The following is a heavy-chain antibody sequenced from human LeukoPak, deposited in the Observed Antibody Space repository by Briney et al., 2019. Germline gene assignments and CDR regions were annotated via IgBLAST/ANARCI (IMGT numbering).Heavy chain of an antibody. CDR1: GFTFSSYA. Sequence: GGSLRLSCAASGFTFSSYAMHWVRQAPGKGLEWVAVISYDGSNKYYADSVKGRFTISRDNSKNTLYLQMNSLRAEDTAVYYCARDPDPNRHSSGWYSFDYWGQGTLATVSS. D-gene: IGHD6-19*01. V-gene: IGHV3-30-3*01. CDR2: ISYDGSNK. J-gene: IGHJ4*02. CDR3: ARDPDPNRHSSGWYSFDY.